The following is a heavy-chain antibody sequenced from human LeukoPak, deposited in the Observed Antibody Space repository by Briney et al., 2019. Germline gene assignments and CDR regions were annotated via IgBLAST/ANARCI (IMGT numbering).Heavy chain of an antibody. CDR2: IKQDGSEM. CDR3: VRSPSSNGY. J-gene: IGHJ4*02. D-gene: IGHD4-11*01. Sequence: GGSLRLSCAASGFTFSSYSMNWVRQAPGKGLEWVANIKQDGSEMYYVDSVKGRFTISRDNAKNSLYLQMNSLRAEDTAVYYCVRSPSSNGYWGQGTLVTVSS. CDR1: GFTFSSYS. V-gene: IGHV3-7*03.